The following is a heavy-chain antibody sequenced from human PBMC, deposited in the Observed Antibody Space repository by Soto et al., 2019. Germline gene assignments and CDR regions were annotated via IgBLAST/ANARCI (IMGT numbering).Heavy chain of an antibody. D-gene: IGHD5-18*01. V-gene: IGHV4-30-4*01. J-gene: IGHJ4*02. Sequence: QVQLQESGPGLVKPSQTLSLTCTVSGGSISSGDYYWSWIRQPPGKGREWIGYIYYSGSTYYNPSLESRVTISVDTSKNQFSLKLSSVTAADTAVYYCARVQGGGGAMVHNYWGQGTLVTVSS. CDR2: IYYSGST. CDR1: GGSISSGDYY. CDR3: ARVQGGGGAMVHNY.